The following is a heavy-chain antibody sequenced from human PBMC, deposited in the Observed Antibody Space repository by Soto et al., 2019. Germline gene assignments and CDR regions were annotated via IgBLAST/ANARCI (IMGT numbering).Heavy chain of an antibody. CDR2: IKSKTDGGTT. CDR3: TTDYDSSGANYYYYGMDV. Sequence: GGSLRLSCAASGFTFSNAWMSWVRQAPGKGLEWVGRIKSKTDGGTTDYAAPVKGRFTISRDDSKNTLYLQMNSLKTEDTAVYYCTTDYDSSGANYYYYGMDVWGQGTTVTVSS. D-gene: IGHD3-22*01. J-gene: IGHJ6*02. CDR1: GFTFSNAW. V-gene: IGHV3-15*01.